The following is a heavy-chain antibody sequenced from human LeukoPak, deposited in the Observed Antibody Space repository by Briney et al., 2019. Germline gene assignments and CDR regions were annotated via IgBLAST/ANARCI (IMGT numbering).Heavy chain of an antibody. V-gene: IGHV3-7*03. CDR2: IKEDGSER. CDR3: ARTTNDYGDY. D-gene: IGHD1-1*01. J-gene: IGHJ4*02. CDR1: AFIFSGHW. Sequence: GGSLRLSCEGSAFIFSGHWMNWVRQTPGKGLEWVASIKEDGSERQYVDSVKGRFTISRDNAKNSLYLQMNSLRAEDTAVYYCARTTNDYGDYWGQGTLVTVSS.